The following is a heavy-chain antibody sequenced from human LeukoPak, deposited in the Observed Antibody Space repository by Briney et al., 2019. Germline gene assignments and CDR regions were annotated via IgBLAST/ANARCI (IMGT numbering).Heavy chain of an antibody. J-gene: IGHJ3*02. CDR3: ARRGGSRGWGAFDI. V-gene: IGHV3-23*01. CDR1: GFTFSSYA. D-gene: IGHD6-19*01. Sequence: GGSLRLSCAASGFTFSSYAMSWVRQAPGEGLEWVSAISGSGGNTYYADSVKGRFTISRDNSKNTLYLQMNSLRVEDTAVYYCARRGGSRGWGAFDIWGQGTIVTVSS. CDR2: ISGSGGNT.